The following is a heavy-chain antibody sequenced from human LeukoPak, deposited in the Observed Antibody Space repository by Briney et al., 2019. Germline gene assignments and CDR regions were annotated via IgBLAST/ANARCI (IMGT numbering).Heavy chain of an antibody. CDR1: GFTVSSNY. D-gene: IGHD3-3*01. CDR3: AKQGIFPGPFDY. V-gene: IGHV3-23*01. J-gene: IGHJ4*02. CDR2: ISGSGSNT. Sequence: GGSLRLSCAASGFTVSSNYMSWVRQAPGKGLEWVSAISGSGSNTYYADSVKGRFTVSRDNSKNTLYLQMNSLRAGDTAVYYCAKQGIFPGPFDYWGQGTLVTVSS.